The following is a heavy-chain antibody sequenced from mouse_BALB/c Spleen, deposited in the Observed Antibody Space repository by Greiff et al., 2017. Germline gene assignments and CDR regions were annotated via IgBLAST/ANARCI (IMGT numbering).Heavy chain of an antibody. CDR1: GFTFSSFG. CDR2: ISSGSSTI. J-gene: IGHJ3*01. D-gene: IGHD3-2*01. Sequence: EVKVVESGGGLVQPGGSRKLSCAASGFTFSSFGMHWVRQAPEKGLEWVAYISSGSSTIYYADTVKGRFTISRDNPKNTLFLQMTSLRSEDTAMYYCARDSSGYSFAYWGQGTLVTVSA. CDR3: ARDSSGYSFAY. V-gene: IGHV5-17*02.